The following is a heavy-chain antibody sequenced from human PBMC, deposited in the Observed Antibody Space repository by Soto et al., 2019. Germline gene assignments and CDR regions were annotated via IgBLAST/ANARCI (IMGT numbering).Heavy chain of an antibody. D-gene: IGHD3-22*01. V-gene: IGHV3-30*18. CDR1: GFTFSSYG. CDR3: AKDDYYDSSGYLSPPGY. CDR2: ISYDGSNK. J-gene: IGHJ4*02. Sequence: GGSLRLSCAASGFTFSSYGMHWVRQAPGKGLEWVAVISYDGSNKYYADSVKGRFTISRDNFKNTLYLQMNSLRAEDTAVYYCAKDDYYDSSGYLSPPGYWGQGTLVTVSS.